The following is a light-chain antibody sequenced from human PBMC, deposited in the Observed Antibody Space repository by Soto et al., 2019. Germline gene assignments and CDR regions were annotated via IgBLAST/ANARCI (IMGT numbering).Light chain of an antibody. Sequence: FVVTQSPDTLSLSPGERATLSCRASPSVSSSVAWYQHKPGQSPRLVIYSGYKRATGIPARFSGSGSGTDFTISISGLDVDDFAIYYCQQRYSWLRVFAQGTKVEVK. CDR2: SGY. V-gene: IGKV3-11*01. CDR1: PSVSSS. J-gene: IGKJ1*01. CDR3: QQRYSWLRV.